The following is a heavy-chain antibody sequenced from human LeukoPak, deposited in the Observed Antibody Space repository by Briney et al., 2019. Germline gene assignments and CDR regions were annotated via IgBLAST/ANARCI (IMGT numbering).Heavy chain of an antibody. CDR2: IVVGSGNT. Sequence: SVRVSCKASGFTFTSSAMQWVRQARGQRLEWIGWIVVGSGNTNYAQKFQERVTITRDMSTSTAYMELSSLRSEDTAVYYCAADLVGATYYFDYWGQGTLVTVSS. D-gene: IGHD1-26*01. CDR1: GFTFTSSA. CDR3: AADLVGATYYFDY. J-gene: IGHJ4*02. V-gene: IGHV1-58*02.